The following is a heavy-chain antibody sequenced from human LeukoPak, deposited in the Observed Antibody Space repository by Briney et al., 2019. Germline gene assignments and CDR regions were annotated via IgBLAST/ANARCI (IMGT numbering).Heavy chain of an antibody. CDR1: GGTFISYA. Sequence: ASVKVSCKASGGTFISYAISWVRQAPGQGLEWMGGIIPIFGTANYAQKFQGRVTITTDESRSTAYMELSSLRSEDTAVYYCARSGDIVVVPAATSMNYYYYYMDVWGKGTTVTVSS. D-gene: IGHD2-2*01. CDR3: ARSGDIVVVPAATSMNYYYYYMDV. J-gene: IGHJ6*03. CDR2: IIPIFGTA. V-gene: IGHV1-69*05.